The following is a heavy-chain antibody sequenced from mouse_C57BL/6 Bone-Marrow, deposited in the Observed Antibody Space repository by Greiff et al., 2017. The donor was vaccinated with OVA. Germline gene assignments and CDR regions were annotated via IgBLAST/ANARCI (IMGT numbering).Heavy chain of an antibody. CDR1: GFNIKDDY. V-gene: IGHV14-4*01. CDR3: TSYGNFDY. D-gene: IGHD2-1*01. Sequence: EEQLQQSGAELVRPGASVKLSCTASGFNIKDDYMHWVKQRPEQGLEWIGWIDPENGDTEYASKFQGKATITADTSSNTAYLQLSSLTSEDTAVYYCTSYGNFDYWGQGTTLTVSS. J-gene: IGHJ2*01. CDR2: IDPENGDT.